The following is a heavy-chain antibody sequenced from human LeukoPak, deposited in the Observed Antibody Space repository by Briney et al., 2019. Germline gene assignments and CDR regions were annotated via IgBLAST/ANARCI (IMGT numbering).Heavy chain of an antibody. CDR2: LSGSGENT. CDR1: GFTFSSYA. Sequence: GGSLRLSCAASGFTFSSYAMSWVRQAPGKGLEWVSGLSGSGENTIYADSVKGRFTISRDNSKNTLYLQMNSLRAEDTAVYYCVRDDDRPDNGLDYWGQGTLVAVSS. CDR3: VRDDDRPDNGLDY. J-gene: IGHJ4*02. D-gene: IGHD3-22*01. V-gene: IGHV3-23*01.